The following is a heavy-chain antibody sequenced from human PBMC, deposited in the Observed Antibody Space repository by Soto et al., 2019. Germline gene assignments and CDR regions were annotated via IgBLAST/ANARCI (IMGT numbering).Heavy chain of an antibody. J-gene: IGHJ6*03. CDR1: GGSIGGGGYC. D-gene: IGHD2-2*01. CDR3: ARVVPAEYDMDV. Sequence: PSDTMSLTYTVSGGSIGGGGYCCSLIRQHPGKGLEWIGYIYYSGSTYYNPSLKSRVTISVDTSKNQLSLKLSSVTAADTAVYSCARVVPAEYDMDVWVNGTTDTGSS. V-gene: IGHV4-31*03. CDR2: IYYSGST.